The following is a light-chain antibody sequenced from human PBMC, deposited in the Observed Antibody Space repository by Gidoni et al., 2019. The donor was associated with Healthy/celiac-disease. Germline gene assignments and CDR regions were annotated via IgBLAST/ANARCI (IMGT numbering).Light chain of an antibody. CDR3: QHQGT. V-gene: IGKV3-15*01. Sequence: EIVMTQSPATLSVSPGERATLSCRASQSVSSNLAWYQQKPGQAPRLLTYGASTRATGIPARFSGSGSGTEFTLTISSLQSEDFAVYYSQHQGTFGQGTKVEIK. J-gene: IGKJ1*01. CDR1: QSVSSN. CDR2: GAS.